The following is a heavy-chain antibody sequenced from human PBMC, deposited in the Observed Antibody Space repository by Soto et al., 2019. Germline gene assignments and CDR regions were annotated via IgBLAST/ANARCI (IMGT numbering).Heavy chain of an antibody. V-gene: IGHV3-33*01. Sequence: GGSLRLSCAASGFTFNNYGLHWVRQAPGKGLEWVAVIWHDGSNKYYTDSVRGRITSSRDNSNSTLYLQMSSLRAEDTAVYYCGRDSHRQDLSPSPGFYYGMDVWGQGTTVTVSS. CDR3: GRDSHRQDLSPSPGFYYGMDV. CDR1: GFTFNNYG. J-gene: IGHJ6*02. CDR2: IWHDGSNK.